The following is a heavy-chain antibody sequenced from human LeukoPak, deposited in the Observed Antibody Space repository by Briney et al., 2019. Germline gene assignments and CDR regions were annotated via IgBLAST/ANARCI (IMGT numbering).Heavy chain of an antibody. CDR3: ARDFLEDDY. J-gene: IGHJ4*02. CDR1: GFTFSNYN. Sequence: GGSLRLSCAASGFTFSNYNMNWVRQAPGRGLEWVSYISSSSSTIHYAESVKGRFTISRDNARNSLYLQMNSLRAEDTAVYYCARDFLEDDYWGQGTLVTVSS. V-gene: IGHV3-48*01. CDR2: ISSSSSTI. D-gene: IGHD3-3*01.